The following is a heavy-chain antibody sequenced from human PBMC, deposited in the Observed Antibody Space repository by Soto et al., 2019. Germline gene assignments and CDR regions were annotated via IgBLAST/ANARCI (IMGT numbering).Heavy chain of an antibody. V-gene: IGHV3-73*01. J-gene: IGHJ4*02. CDR3: TRLVGDSYGYNY. CDR1: GFTFSVSA. CDR2: IRSKANSYAT. D-gene: IGHD5-18*01. Sequence: PGGSLRLSCAASGFTFSVSAMHLVRQSSGKGLEWVGRIRSKANSYATAYAASVKGRFTISRDDSKNTAYLQMNSLKTEDTAVYYCTRLVGDSYGYNYWGQGTLVTVSS.